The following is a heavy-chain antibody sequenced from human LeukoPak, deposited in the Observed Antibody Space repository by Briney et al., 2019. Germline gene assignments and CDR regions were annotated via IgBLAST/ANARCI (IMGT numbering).Heavy chain of an antibody. CDR3: ARYSSEIDY. V-gene: IGHV3-23*01. J-gene: IGHJ4*02. Sequence: PGGSLRLSCAASGFTFSTYDMYWVRQAPGKGLECVASISRNSGASTYYAASVKGRFTISRDNSKNTLYLQMNSLRAEDTAVYYCARYSSEIDYWGQGTLVTVSS. CDR1: GFTFSTYD. CDR2: ISRNSGAST. D-gene: IGHD6-25*01.